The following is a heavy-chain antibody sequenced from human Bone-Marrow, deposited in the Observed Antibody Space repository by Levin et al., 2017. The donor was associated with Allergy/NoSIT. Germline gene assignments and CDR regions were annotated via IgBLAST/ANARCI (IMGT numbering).Heavy chain of an antibody. CDR2: ISFDGTEQ. D-gene: IGHD3-10*01. J-gene: IGHJ6*02. CDR1: GLTFSNFP. CDR3: ATGAGGRGEYYYYGMDV. V-gene: IGHV3-30-3*01. Sequence: SGGSLRLSCAGSGLTFSNFPVHWVRQAPGKGLEWVAVISFDGTEQYHADAVKGRFTVSRDNSKKTVLLQMSTLRAEDTAVYFCATGAGGRGEYYYYGMDVWGQGTTVTVSS.